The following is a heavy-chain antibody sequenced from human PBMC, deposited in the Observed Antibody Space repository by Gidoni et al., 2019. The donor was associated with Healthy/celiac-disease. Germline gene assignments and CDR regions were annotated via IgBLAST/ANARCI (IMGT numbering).Heavy chain of an antibody. J-gene: IGHJ4*02. V-gene: IGHV4-31*03. D-gene: IGHD2-8*01. CDR3: ARGSCTNGVCYIEFYFDY. CDR2: IYYSGST. CDR1: GGSIISGGYY. Sequence: QVQLQESGPGLVKPSQTLSLTCPVSGGSIISGGYYWRWIRPHPGTGLEWIGYIYYSGSTYYNPSLKSRVTISVDTSKNQFSLKLSSVTAADTAVYYCARGSCTNGVCYIEFYFDYWGQGTLVTVSS.